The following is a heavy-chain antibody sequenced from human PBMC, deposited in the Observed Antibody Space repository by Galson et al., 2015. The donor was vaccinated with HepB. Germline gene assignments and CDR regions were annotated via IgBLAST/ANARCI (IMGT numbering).Heavy chain of an antibody. J-gene: IGHJ3*02. Sequence: ALRLSCAASGFTFSNYGMHWVRQAPGKGLEWVAVIWFDGSNKDCLDSVRGRFTISRDNSKNMLLLEVNSLRDEDTATYYCARSPSSSWGDGFDIWGQGTMVTVSS. CDR3: ARSPSSSWGDGFDI. V-gene: IGHV3-33*01. CDR2: IWFDGSNK. CDR1: GFTFSNYG. D-gene: IGHD6-13*01.